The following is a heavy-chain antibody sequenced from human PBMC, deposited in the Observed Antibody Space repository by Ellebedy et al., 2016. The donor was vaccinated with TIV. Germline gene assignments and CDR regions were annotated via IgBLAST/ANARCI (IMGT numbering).Heavy chain of an antibody. V-gene: IGHV3-9*01. J-gene: IGHJ4*02. CDR2: ISWNSGDI. Sequence: SLKISCAASGFTFDDYAMHWVRQAPGKGLEWVSGISWNSGDIGYADSVRGRFTISRDNAKNSLYLQMNSLRAEDTALYYCAKDLSIAADQIDYWGQGTLVTVSS. CDR3: AKDLSIAADQIDY. CDR1: GFTFDDYA. D-gene: IGHD6-13*01.